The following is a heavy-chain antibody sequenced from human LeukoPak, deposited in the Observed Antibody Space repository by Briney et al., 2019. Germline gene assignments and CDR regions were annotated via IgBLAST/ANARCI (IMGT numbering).Heavy chain of an antibody. CDR1: GFTFSSYW. D-gene: IGHD3-10*01. Sequence: GGSLRLSCAASGFTFSSYWLSWVRQAPGKGLEWVANINQHGSEKYYLDSVKGRFTISRDNAKNSLYLQMNSLRAEDTAVYYCANFGGLWFGEQTDYWGQGTLVTVSS. J-gene: IGHJ4*02. CDR2: INQHGSEK. V-gene: IGHV3-7*03. CDR3: ANFGGLWFGEQTDY.